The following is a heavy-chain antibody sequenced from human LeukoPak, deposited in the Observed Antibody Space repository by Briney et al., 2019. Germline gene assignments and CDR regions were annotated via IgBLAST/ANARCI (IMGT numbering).Heavy chain of an antibody. CDR3: AKGSYFGSPFGY. J-gene: IGHJ4*02. D-gene: IGHD3-10*01. V-gene: IGHV3-9*03. Sequence: GKSLRLSCAASGFNFDDHAMHWVRQAPGKGLEWVSGISWNSGNIGYADSVKGRFTISRDNAKDSLYLQMNSLRAADMALYYCAKGSYFGSPFGYWGQGTLVTVSS. CDR2: ISWNSGNI. CDR1: GFNFDDHA.